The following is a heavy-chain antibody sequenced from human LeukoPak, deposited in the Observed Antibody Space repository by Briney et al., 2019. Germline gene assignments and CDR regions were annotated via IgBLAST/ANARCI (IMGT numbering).Heavy chain of an antibody. J-gene: IGHJ4*02. CDR1: GISLSNYG. Sequence: GRSLRLSCAVSGISLSNYGMSWVRQAPGKGLEWVAGISGSGGSTNYADSVKGRFTISRDNPKNTLYLQMNRLRAEDTAVYVCSKRGVVIRVILVGFHKEAYYFDSWGQGALVTVSS. CDR2: ISGSGGST. CDR3: SKRGVVIRVILVGFHKEAYYFDS. D-gene: IGHD3-22*01. V-gene: IGHV3-23*01.